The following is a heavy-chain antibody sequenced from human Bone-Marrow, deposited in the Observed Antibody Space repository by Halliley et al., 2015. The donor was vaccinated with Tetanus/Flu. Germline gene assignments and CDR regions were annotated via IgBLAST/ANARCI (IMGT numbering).Heavy chain of an antibody. CDR1: NFSINSGHY. CDR2: INHSGST. CDR3: ASSGWYRGY. V-gene: IGHV4-34*01. D-gene: IGHD6-19*01. J-gene: IGHJ4*02. Sequence: TLSLTCSVPNFSINSGHYWSWIRQPPGKGLQWIGEINHSGSTNYNPSLKSRVTISVDTSKNQFSLKLSSVTAADTAVYYCASSGWYRGYWGQGTLVTVSS.